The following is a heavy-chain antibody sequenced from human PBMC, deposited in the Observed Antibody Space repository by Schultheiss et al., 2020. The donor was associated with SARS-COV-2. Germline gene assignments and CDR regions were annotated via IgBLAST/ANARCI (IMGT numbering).Heavy chain of an antibody. V-gene: IGHV3-30*18. D-gene: IGHD3-22*01. Sequence: GGSLRLSCAASGFTFSSYGMHWVRQAPGKGLEWVAVISYDGSNKYYAESVKGRFTISRDNSKNTLYLQLNSLRAEDTAVYYCAKVGDAYYDSSGSQDIDYWGQGTLVTVAT. CDR1: GFTFSSYG. CDR3: AKVGDAYYDSSGSQDIDY. J-gene: IGHJ4*02. CDR2: ISYDGSNK.